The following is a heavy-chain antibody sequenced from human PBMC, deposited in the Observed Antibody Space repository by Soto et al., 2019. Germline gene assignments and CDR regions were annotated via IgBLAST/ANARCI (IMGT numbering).Heavy chain of an antibody. Sequence: ASVKVSCKPSGYTFTSYDINWVRQATGQGLEWMGWMNPNTANTGYAQKFQGRVTMTRNTSISTAYMELSSLRSEDTAVYYCAREITGKFPNWGQGTLVTVSS. CDR1: GYTFTSYD. CDR2: MNPNTANT. V-gene: IGHV1-8*01. J-gene: IGHJ4*02. D-gene: IGHD1-20*01. CDR3: AREITGKFPN.